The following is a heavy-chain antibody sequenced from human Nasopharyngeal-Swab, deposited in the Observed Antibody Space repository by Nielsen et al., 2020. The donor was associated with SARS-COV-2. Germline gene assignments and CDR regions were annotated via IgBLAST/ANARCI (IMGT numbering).Heavy chain of an antibody. CDR1: GFSLSTSGVG. V-gene: IGHV2-5*02. CDR3: ARQGDYDILTGYGY. Sequence: SGPTLVKPTQTLTLTCTFSGFSLSTSGVGVGWIRQPPGQALEWLALIYWDDDKRYSPSLKSRLTITKDTSKNQVVLTMTNMDPVDTATYYCARQGDYDILTGYGYWGQGTLVTVSS. D-gene: IGHD3-9*01. CDR2: IYWDDDK. J-gene: IGHJ4*02.